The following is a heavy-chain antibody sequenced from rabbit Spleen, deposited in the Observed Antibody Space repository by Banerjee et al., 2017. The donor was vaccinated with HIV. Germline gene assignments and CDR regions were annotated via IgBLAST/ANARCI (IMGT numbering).Heavy chain of an antibody. CDR2: IYGGTGVST. Sequence: QSLEESGGDLVKPGASLTLTCTASGFSFSSSYWMCWVRQAPGKGLEWIACIYGGTGVSTVYASWAKGRFTISKTSSTAVTLQMTSLTAADTATYFCARSDSGDAYALDLWGQGTLVTVS. V-gene: IGHV1S40*01. J-gene: IGHJ3*01. CDR1: GFSFSSSYW. D-gene: IGHD6-1*01. CDR3: ARSDSGDAYALDL.